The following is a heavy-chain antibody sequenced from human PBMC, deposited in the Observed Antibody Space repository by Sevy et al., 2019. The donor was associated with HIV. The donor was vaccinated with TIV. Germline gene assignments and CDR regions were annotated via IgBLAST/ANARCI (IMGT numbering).Heavy chain of an antibody. V-gene: IGHV4-59*08. CDR3: GRQMPLVFSGGGWFDP. CDR2: IYYSGST. D-gene: IGHD3-16*01. CDR1: GGSISSYY. J-gene: IGHJ5*02. Sequence: SETLSLTCTVSGGSISSYYWSWIRQPPGKGLEWIGYIYYSGSTNYNPSLKSRVTISVDTSKNQFSLKLSSVTAADTAGFYWGRQMPLVFSGGGWFDPWGQGTLVTVSS.